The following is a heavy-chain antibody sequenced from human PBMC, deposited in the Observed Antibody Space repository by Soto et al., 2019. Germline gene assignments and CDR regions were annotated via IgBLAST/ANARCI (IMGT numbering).Heavy chain of an antibody. CDR1: GYTFTSYY. Sequence: ASVKVSCKASGYTFTSYYMHWVRRAPGQGLEWMGIINPSGGSTSYAQKFQGRVTMTRDTSKSTVYMELSSLRSEDTVVYYCARDRRELLFRFDPWGQGTLVTVSS. CDR3: ARDRRELLFRFDP. J-gene: IGHJ5*02. D-gene: IGHD1-26*01. V-gene: IGHV1-46*01. CDR2: INPSGGST.